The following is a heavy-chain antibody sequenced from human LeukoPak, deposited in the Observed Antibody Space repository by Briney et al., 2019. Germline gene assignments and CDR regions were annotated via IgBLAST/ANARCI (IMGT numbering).Heavy chain of an antibody. CDR1: GFTSIAFW. V-gene: IGHV3-7*01. D-gene: IGHD2-15*01. Sequence: GGSLRLSCVASGFTSIAFWMSWVRRPPGKGLEWVANIKKDGSEKEYVDSVKGRFSIFRDNAKNSVYLQMNSLRSEDTAVYYCATFAGVLPGGLLLWGKGTTVIVSS. CDR3: ATFAGVLPGGLLL. CDR2: IKKDGSEK. J-gene: IGHJ6*04.